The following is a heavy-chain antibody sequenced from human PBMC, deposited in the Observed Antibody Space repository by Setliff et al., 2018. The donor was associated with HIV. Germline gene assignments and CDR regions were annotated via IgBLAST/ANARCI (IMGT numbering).Heavy chain of an antibody. CDR2: IKQDGSEK. CDR3: ARDRFRGGVGTGLAEY. Sequence: SGGSLRLSCAASGFAFSSYWMSWVRQAPGKGLEWVANIKQDGSEKYYVDSVKGRFTISRDNAKNSLYLQMNGLSAEDTAVYYCARDRFRGGVGTGLAEYWGQGTVVTVSS. CDR1: GFAFSSYW. J-gene: IGHJ4*02. V-gene: IGHV3-7*01. D-gene: IGHD3-16*01.